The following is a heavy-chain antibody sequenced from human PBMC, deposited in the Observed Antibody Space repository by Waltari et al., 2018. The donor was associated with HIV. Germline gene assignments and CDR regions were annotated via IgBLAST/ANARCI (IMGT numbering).Heavy chain of an antibody. CDR1: GYTFTGYY. Sequence: ASGYTFTGYYMHWVRQAPGQGLEWMGRINPNSGGTNYAQKFQGRVTMTRDTSISTAYMELSRLRSDDTAVYYCAREALYDSSGYYFDYWGQGTLVTVSS. D-gene: IGHD3-22*01. CDR2: INPNSGGT. J-gene: IGHJ4*02. V-gene: IGHV1-2*06. CDR3: AREALYDSSGYYFDY.